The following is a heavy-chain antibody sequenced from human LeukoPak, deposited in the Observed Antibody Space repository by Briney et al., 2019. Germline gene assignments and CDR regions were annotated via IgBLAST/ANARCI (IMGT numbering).Heavy chain of an antibody. V-gene: IGHV6-1*01. Sequence: SQTLSLTCAISGDSVSSNSAAWNWVRQSPSRGLEWLGRTYYRSKWYNDYAVSVKSRITINPDTSKNQFSLQLNSVTPEDTAVYYCARGVYCSGGSCYSTYYYGMDVWGQGTTATVSS. CDR3: ARGVYCSGGSCYSTYYYGMDV. D-gene: IGHD2-15*01. CDR1: GDSVSSNSAA. J-gene: IGHJ6*02. CDR2: TYYRSKWYN.